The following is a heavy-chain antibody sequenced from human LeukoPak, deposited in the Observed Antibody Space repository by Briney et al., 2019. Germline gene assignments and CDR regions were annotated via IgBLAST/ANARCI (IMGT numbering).Heavy chain of an antibody. Sequence: GGSLRLSCAASGFTFSSYAMSWVRQAPGKGLEWVSAINGSGGSTYYADSVKGRFTISRDNSKNTLYLQVNSLRAEDTAVYYCAKDTSGAFTFDYWGQGTLVTVSS. CDR3: AKDTSGAFTFDY. J-gene: IGHJ4*02. CDR1: GFTFSSYA. CDR2: INGSGGST. D-gene: IGHD3-16*01. V-gene: IGHV3-23*01.